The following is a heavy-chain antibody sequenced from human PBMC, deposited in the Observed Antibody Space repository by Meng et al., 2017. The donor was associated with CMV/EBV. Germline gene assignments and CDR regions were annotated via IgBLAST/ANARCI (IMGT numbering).Heavy chain of an antibody. CDR3: AHLDTAKLHFDY. D-gene: IGHD5-18*01. CDR1: GFSLSTSGVG. Sequence: QITLKESVPTLVKHTQTLTLTCTFSGFSLSTSGVGVGWIRQPPGKALEWLALIYWDDDKRYSPSLKSRLTITKDTSKNQVVLTMTNMDPVDTATYYCAHLDTAKLHFDYWGQGTLVTVSS. CDR2: IYWDDDK. V-gene: IGHV2-5*02. J-gene: IGHJ4*02.